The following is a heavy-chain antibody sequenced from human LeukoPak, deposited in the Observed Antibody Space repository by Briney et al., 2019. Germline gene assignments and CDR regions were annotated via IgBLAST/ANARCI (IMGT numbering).Heavy chain of an antibody. Sequence: GGSLRLSCAASGFTFSSYSMSWVRQAPGKGLEWVSSINSSSSYIYYADSVKGRFTISRDNAKNSLYLQMNSLRAEDTAVYYCARDSKIVASYYYYGMDVWGQGTTVTVSS. V-gene: IGHV3-21*01. J-gene: IGHJ6*02. CDR3: ARDSKIVASYYYYGMDV. D-gene: IGHD5-12*01. CDR2: INSSSSYI. CDR1: GFTFSSYS.